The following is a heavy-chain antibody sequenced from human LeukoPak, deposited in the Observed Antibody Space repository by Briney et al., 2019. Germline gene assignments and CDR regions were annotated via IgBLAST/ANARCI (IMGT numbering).Heavy chain of an antibody. V-gene: IGHV1-18*01. D-gene: IGHD3-22*01. CDR1: GYTFSNYG. CDR2: ISAYNGKT. J-gene: IGHJ4*02. CDR3: ARHSSHYYDSSGYYGPADY. Sequence: ASVKVSCKASGYTFSNYGFVWVRQAPGHGLEWMGYISAYNGKTQYADNLQGRVTLTTDTSTNTAYMELRSLRSDDTAVYYCARHSSHYYDSSGYYGPADYWGQGTLVTVSS.